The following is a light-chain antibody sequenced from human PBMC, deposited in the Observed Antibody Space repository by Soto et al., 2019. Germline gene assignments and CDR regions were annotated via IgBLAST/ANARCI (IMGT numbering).Light chain of an antibody. CDR1: QTFSNSF. J-gene: IGKJ5*01. CDR2: GAS. CDR3: QQCGSSST. Sequence: EIVLTLSPGTLSLSQGERATLSCRASQTFSNSFLSWFQQIPGQAPRLLIYGASMRATGIPDRFSGSGSGTDFTLTISRLEPEDFAVYYCQQCGSSSTFGQGTRLEIK. V-gene: IGKV3-20*01.